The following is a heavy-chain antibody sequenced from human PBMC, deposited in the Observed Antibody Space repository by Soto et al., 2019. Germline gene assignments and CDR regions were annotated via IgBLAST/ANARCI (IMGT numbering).Heavy chain of an antibody. D-gene: IGHD3-22*01. CDR1: GYTFTSYD. CDR2: MNPNSGNT. V-gene: IGHV1-8*01. J-gene: IGHJ6*02. CDR3: ERTYYYDSSGYYLPSRDYGRGG. Sequence: ASVKVSCKASGYTFTSYDINWVGQATGQGXEWMGWMNPNSGNTGYAQKFQGRVTMTRNTSISTAYMELSSLRSEDTAVYYCERTYYYDSSGYYLPSRDYGRGGWGQETTVTVSS.